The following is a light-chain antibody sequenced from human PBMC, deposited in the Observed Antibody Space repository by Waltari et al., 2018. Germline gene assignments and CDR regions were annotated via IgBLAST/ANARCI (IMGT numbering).Light chain of an antibody. CDR2: GAS. CDR1: LSVSSN. CDR3: QQYNKWPPC. Sequence: ETVMTQSPATLSVSPGERATLSCSASLSVSSNLVWYQQKPGQAPRLLIFGASNRATGIPARFSGSGSGTEFTLTISSLQSEDSAVYYCQQYNKWPPCFGQGTRLEIK. V-gene: IGKV3-15*01. J-gene: IGKJ5*01.